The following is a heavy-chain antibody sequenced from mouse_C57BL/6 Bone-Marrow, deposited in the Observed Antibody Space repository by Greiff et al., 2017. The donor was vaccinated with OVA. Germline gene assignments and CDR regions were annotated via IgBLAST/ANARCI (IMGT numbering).Heavy chain of an antibody. J-gene: IGHJ2*01. CDR3: ARYNWDFDY. CDR1: GFTFTDYY. D-gene: IGHD4-1*01. V-gene: IGHV7-3*01. Sequence: EVNVVESGGGLVQPGGSLSLSCAASGFTFTDYYMSWVRQPPGKALEWLGFIRNKANGYTTEYSASVKGRFTISRDTSQSLLYLQMNALRAEDSATDYCARYNWDFDYWGEGTPLTVSS. CDR2: IRNKANGYTT.